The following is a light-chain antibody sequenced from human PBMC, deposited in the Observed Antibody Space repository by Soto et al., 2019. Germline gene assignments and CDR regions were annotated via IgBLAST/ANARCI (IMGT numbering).Light chain of an antibody. CDR3: QQYGSSPRLT. V-gene: IGKV3-20*01. CDR2: GAS. J-gene: IGKJ5*01. Sequence: EIVLTQSPGTLSLSPGERATLSCRASQSVSSSYLAWYQQKPGQAPRLLIYGASSRATGIPDRFSGSGSGTDFTPTISRLEPEDVAVDYCQQYGSSPRLTFGQGTRLEIK. CDR1: QSVSSSY.